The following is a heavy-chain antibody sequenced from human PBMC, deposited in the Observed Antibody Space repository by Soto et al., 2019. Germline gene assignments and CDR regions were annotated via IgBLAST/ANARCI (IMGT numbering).Heavy chain of an antibody. Sequence: QVQLVQSGAEVKKPGASVKVSCKASGYTFTGYYMHWVRQAPGQGLEWMGWINPKSGGTNYAQKCQGRVTMTRDTSISTAYMELSRLRSDDTAVYYCARDDGDGYNLFDYWGQGTLVTVSS. CDR1: GYTFTGYY. CDR2: INPKSGGT. CDR3: ARDDGDGYNLFDY. J-gene: IGHJ4*02. V-gene: IGHV1-2*02. D-gene: IGHD5-12*01.